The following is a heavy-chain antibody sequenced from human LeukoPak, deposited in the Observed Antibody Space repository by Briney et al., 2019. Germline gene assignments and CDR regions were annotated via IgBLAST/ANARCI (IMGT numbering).Heavy chain of an antibody. J-gene: IGHJ4*02. CDR3: AKYSFVLWFGEPTSPFDY. CDR1: GFTFSSYA. D-gene: IGHD3-10*01. V-gene: IGHV3-23*01. CDR2: ISGSGGST. Sequence: GGPLRLSCAASGFTFSSYAMSWVRQAPGKGLEWVSAISGSGGSTYYADSVKGRFTISRDNSKNTLYLQMNSLRAEDTAVYYCAKYSFVLWFGEPTSPFDYWGQGTLVTVSS.